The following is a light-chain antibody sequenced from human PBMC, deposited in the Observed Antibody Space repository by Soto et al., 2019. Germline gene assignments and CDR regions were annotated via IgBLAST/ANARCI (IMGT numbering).Light chain of an antibody. CDR3: QQSYTAPLYT. CDR1: QSISRY. CDR2: GAT. Sequence: DIQMTQSPSSLSASVGDRVTITCRASQSISRYVNWYQHKPGKAPEVLIYGATTLQSGVPSRFSGSGSGTDFTLTISSLQPEDFATYYCQQSYTAPLYTFGQGTKVEIK. J-gene: IGKJ2*01. V-gene: IGKV1-39*01.